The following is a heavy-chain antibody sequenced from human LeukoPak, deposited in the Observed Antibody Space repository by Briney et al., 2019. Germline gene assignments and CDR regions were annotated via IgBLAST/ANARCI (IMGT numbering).Heavy chain of an antibody. J-gene: IGHJ4*02. CDR2: ISGGGST. D-gene: IGHD1-26*01. Sequence: GGSLRLSCAVSGFTFTSYSMNWVRQAPGQGMEWVSTISGGGSTYYSDSVKGRFTISRDNSKNTLYLQVNSLRAEDTAVYYCAKGGKWDVTPFDSWGQGTLVTVSS. CDR3: AKGGKWDVTPFDS. CDR1: GFTFTSYS. V-gene: IGHV3-23*01.